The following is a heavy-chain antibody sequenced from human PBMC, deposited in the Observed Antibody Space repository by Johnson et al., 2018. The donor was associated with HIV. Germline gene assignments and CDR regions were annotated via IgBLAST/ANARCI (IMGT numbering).Heavy chain of an antibody. CDR1: GFTFSSYW. J-gene: IGHJ3*02. D-gene: IGHD5-24*01. CDR3: ARESRDGPNLRAFDI. V-gene: IGHV3-7*01. CDR2: IKQDGSEK. Sequence: MLLVESGGGLVQPGGSLRLSCAASGFTFSSYWMSWVRQAPGKGLEWVANIKQDGSEKYYVDSVKGRFTISRDNAKNSLYLQMNNLRAGDTAVYFCARESRDGPNLRAFDIWGQGTTVIVSS.